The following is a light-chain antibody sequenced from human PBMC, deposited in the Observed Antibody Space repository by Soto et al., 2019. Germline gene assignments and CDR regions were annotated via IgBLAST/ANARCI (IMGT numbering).Light chain of an antibody. J-gene: IGLJ2*01. CDR2: DVS. CDR1: SSDVGGYNY. CDR3: CSYVGSYTLV. V-gene: IGLV2-11*01. Sequence: QSALTQPRSVSGSPGQSVTISCTGTSSDVGGYNYVSWYQQHPGKAPKLMIYDVSKRPSGVPDRFSGSKSGNTASLTISELQAEDEADYYCCSYVGSYTLVFGGGTKLTVL.